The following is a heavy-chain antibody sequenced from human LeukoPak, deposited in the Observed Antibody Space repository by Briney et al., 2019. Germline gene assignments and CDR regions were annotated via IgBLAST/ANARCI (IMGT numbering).Heavy chain of an antibody. D-gene: IGHD6-13*01. CDR1: GYTFTSYG. Sequence: ASVKDSCKASGYTFTSYGISWVREAPGQGLEWMGWISAYNGNTNYAQKLQGRVTMTTDTSTSTAYMELRSLRSDDTAVYYCALSYAGIAAAGTFLDYWGQGTLVTVSS. V-gene: IGHV1-18*01. J-gene: IGHJ4*02. CDR2: ISAYNGNT. CDR3: ALSYAGIAAAGTFLDY.